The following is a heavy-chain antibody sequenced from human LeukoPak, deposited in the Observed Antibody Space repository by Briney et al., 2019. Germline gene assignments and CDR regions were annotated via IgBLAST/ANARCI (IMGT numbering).Heavy chain of an antibody. D-gene: IGHD3-10*01. V-gene: IGHV3-30*02. J-gene: IGHJ4*02. Sequence: GGSLRLSCAASGFTFSSYGMHWVRQAPGKGLEWVAFIRYDGSNKYYADSVKGRFTISRDNSRNTLYLQMNSLRAEDTAVYYCAKDESRYYYGSGSSSFDYWGQGTLVTVSS. CDR3: AKDESRYYYGSGSSSFDY. CDR2: IRYDGSNK. CDR1: GFTFSSYG.